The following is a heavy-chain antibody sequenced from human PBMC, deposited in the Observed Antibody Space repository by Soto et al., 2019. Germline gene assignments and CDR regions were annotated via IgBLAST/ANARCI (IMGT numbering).Heavy chain of an antibody. D-gene: IGHD3-9*01. CDR2: VFWDDEK. CDR1: GFSLSATGVS. Sequence: QITLKESGPALVKDTQTLTLTCAFSGFSLSATGVSVGWIRQPPGKALEWLALVFWDDEKRYSPSLRNRLTIPKDTSKNQVVLTMTNVDPADTATFYCAHSSRYAAFDIWGQGTLVTVSS. V-gene: IGHV2-5*02. J-gene: IGHJ3*02. CDR3: AHSSRYAAFDI.